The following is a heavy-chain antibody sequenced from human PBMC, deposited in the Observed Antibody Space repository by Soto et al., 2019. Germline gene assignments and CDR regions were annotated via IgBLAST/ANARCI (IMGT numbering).Heavy chain of an antibody. D-gene: IGHD6-13*01. J-gene: IGHJ6*02. V-gene: IGHV1-3*01. Sequence: QVQLVQSGAEVKKPGASVKVSCKASGYTFTSYAMHWVRQAPGQRLEWMGWINAGNGNTKYSQKFQGRVTITRATSASTAYMELSSLRSEDTAVYYCASSLIAAAPYGMDVWGQGTTVTVSS. CDR2: INAGNGNT. CDR1: GYTFTSYA. CDR3: ASSLIAAAPYGMDV.